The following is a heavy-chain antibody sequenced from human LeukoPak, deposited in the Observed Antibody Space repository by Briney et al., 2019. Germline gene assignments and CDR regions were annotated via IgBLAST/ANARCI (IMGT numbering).Heavy chain of an antibody. J-gene: IGHJ5*02. V-gene: IGHV1-3*03. D-gene: IGHD5-12*01. CDR3: ARGAGYDDWFDP. CDR2: INAGNGNT. Sequence: ASVKVSCKASGYTFTSYAMHWVRQAPGQRLEWMGWINAGNGNTKYSQEFQGRVTITRDTSASTAYMELSSLRSEDMAVYYCARGAGYDDWFDPWGQGTLVTVSS. CDR1: GYTFTSYA.